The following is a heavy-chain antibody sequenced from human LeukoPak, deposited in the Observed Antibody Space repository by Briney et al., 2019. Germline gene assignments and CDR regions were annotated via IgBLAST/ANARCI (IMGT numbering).Heavy chain of an antibody. D-gene: IGHD6-13*01. V-gene: IGHV1-3*01. Sequence: ASVKVSCKASGYTFTSYAMHWVRQAPGQRLEWMGWINAGNGNTKYSQKFQGRVTITRDTSASTAYMELSSLRSEDTAVYYCSSQGSWYGAGDYWGQGTLVTVSS. CDR1: GYTFTSYA. CDR2: INAGNGNT. J-gene: IGHJ4*02. CDR3: SSQGSWYGAGDY.